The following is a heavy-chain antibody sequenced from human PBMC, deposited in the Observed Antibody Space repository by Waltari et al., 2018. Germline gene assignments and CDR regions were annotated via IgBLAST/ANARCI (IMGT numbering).Heavy chain of an antibody. Sequence: EVQLVESGGGLVKPGGSLRLSGAASGFTFSSYSMNWVRQAPGKGLEWVSSISSSSSYIYYADSVKARFTISRDNAKNSLYLQMNSLRAEDTAVYYCARVVGVTIDYWGQGTLVTVSS. CDR2: ISSSSSYI. CDR1: GFTFSSYS. V-gene: IGHV3-21*01. CDR3: ARVVGVTIDY. J-gene: IGHJ4*02. D-gene: IGHD4-17*01.